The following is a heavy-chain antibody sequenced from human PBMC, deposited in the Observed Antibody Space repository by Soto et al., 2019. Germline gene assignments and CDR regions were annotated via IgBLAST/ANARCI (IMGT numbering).Heavy chain of an antibody. D-gene: IGHD2-15*01. CDR1: GGTFSSYA. V-gene: IGHV1-69*01. CDR3: ARGDSVVVVAATGYGMDV. CDR2: IIPIFGTA. Sequence: QVQLVQSGAEVKKPGSSVKVSCKASGGTFSSYAISWVRQAPGQGLEWMGGIIPIFGTANYAQKYQGRVTITADESTSTAYMELSSLRSEDTAVYYCARGDSVVVVAATGYGMDVWGQGTTVTVSS. J-gene: IGHJ6*02.